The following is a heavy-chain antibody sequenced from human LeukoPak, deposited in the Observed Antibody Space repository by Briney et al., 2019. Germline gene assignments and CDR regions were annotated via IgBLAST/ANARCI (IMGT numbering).Heavy chain of an antibody. J-gene: IGHJ1*01. V-gene: IGHV3-30*18. D-gene: IGHD3-22*01. CDR2: ISYDGSNE. Sequence: GGSLRLSCAASGFTFSSYGMHWVRQAPGKGLEWVAVISYDGSNEYYADSVKGRFTISRDNSKSTLYLQMNSLRAEDTAVYYCVKDLNSGYYSYEYFQYWGQGTLVTVSS. CDR3: VKDLNSGYYSYEYFQY. CDR1: GFTFSSYG.